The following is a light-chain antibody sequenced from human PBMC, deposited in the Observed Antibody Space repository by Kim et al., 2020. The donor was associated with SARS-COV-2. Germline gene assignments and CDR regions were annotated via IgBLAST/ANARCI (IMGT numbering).Light chain of an antibody. J-gene: IGLJ2*01. V-gene: IGLV3-1*01. CDR3: QAWDSHVV. Sequence: SYEPTQPPSVSVSPGQTASITCSGDKLGDKYAYWYQQKPGQSPVLVIYEDIKRPSGIPERFSGSNSWNTATLTISGTQAMDEADYYCQAWDSHVVFGGGT. CDR2: EDI. CDR1: KLGDKY.